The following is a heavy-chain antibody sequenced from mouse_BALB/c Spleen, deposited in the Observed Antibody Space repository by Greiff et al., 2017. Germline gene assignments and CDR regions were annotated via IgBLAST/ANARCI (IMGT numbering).Heavy chain of an antibody. Sequence: LQQPGSELVRPGASVKLSCKASGYTFTSYWMHWVKQRPGQGLEWIGNIYPGSGSTNYDEKFKSKATLTVDTSSSTAYMQLSSLTSEDSAVYYCTRLGLRPFDYWGQGTTLTVSS. CDR3: TRLGLRPFDY. J-gene: IGHJ2*01. D-gene: IGHD2-2*01. CDR1: GYTFTSYW. V-gene: IGHV1S22*01. CDR2: IYPGSGST.